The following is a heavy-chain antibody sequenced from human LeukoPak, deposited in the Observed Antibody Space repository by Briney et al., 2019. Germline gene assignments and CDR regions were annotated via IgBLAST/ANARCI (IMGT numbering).Heavy chain of an antibody. CDR1: GGAFSSYA. D-gene: IGHD6-13*01. J-gene: IGHJ3*02. CDR3: AREDIRYSSTLWSGGFAFDI. V-gene: IGHV1-69*05. CDR2: IIPIFGTA. Sequence: SVKVSCKASGGAFSSYAISWVRQAPGQGLEWMGRIIPIFGTANYAQKFQGRVTITTDESTSTAYMELSSLRSEDTAVYYCAREDIRYSSTLWSGGFAFDIWGQGTMVTVSS.